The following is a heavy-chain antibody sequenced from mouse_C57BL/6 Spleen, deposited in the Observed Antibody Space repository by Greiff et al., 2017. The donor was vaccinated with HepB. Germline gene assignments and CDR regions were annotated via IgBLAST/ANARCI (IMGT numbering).Heavy chain of an antibody. CDR1: GYTFTSYW. Sequence: QVQLQQPGAELVMPGASVKLSCKASGYTFTSYWMHWVQQRPGQGLEWIGEIDPSGSYTNYNQKFKGKATLTVDKSSSTAYMQLSSLTSEDSAVYYCARPDGNYAWFAYWGQGTLVTVSA. CDR2: IDPSGSYT. D-gene: IGHD2-1*01. CDR3: ARPDGNYAWFAY. J-gene: IGHJ3*01. V-gene: IGHV1-69*01.